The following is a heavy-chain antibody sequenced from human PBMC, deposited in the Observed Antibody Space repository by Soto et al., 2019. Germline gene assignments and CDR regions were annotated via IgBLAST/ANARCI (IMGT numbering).Heavy chain of an antibody. CDR3: ATSYGGPGPKLYYFDY. D-gene: IGHD4-17*01. Sequence: SETLSLTCTVSGGSISSYYWSWIRQPPGKGLEWIGYIYYSGSTNYHPSLKSRVTISVDTSKNQFSLKLSSVTAADTAVYYCATSYGGPGPKLYYFDYWGQGTLVTVSS. J-gene: IGHJ4*02. V-gene: IGHV4-59*01. CDR1: GGSISSYY. CDR2: IYYSGST.